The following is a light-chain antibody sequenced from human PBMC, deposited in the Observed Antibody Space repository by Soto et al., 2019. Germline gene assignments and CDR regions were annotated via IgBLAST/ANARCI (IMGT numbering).Light chain of an antibody. CDR3: ATWDDSLGGPV. CDR1: SSNIGRNY. V-gene: IGLV1-47*01. Sequence: QSVLTQTPSVSGTPGQRVNISCSGSSSNIGRNYVYWYHQFPGMAPKLPIYRDNERPSGVSDRFSGSKSGTSASLAISGLRSGDEADYHCATWDDSLGGPVFGGGTQLTVL. J-gene: IGLJ2*01. CDR2: RDN.